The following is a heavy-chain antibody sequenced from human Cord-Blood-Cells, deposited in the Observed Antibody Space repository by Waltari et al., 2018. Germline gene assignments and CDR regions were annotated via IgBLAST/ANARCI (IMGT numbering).Heavy chain of an antibody. CDR2: TRNKANSYTT. V-gene: IGHV3-72*01. D-gene: IGHD6-13*01. CDR3: ARGAGYYYYGMDV. J-gene: IGHJ6*02. Sequence: EVQLVESGGGLVQPGGSLRLSCPASGFTFSDHSMDWVRQAPGKGLEWVGRTRNKANSYTTEYAASVKGRFTISRDDSKNSLYLQMNSLKTEDTAVYYCARGAGYYYYGMDVWGQGTTVTVSS. CDR1: GFTFSDHS.